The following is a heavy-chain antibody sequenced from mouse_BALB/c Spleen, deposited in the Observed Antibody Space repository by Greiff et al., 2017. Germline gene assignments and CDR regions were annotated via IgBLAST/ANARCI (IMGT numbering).Heavy chain of an antibody. CDR3: ARGGYYYGSYYFDY. J-gene: IGHJ2*01. V-gene: IGHV5-6-5*01. CDR1: GFTFSSYA. CDR2: ISSGGST. D-gene: IGHD1-1*01. Sequence: EVKLQESGGGLVKPGGSLKLSCAASGFTFSSYAMSWVRQTPEKRLEWVASISSGGSTYYPDSVKGRFTISRDNARNILYLQMSSLRSEDTAMYYCARGGYYYGSYYFDYWGQGTTLTVSS.